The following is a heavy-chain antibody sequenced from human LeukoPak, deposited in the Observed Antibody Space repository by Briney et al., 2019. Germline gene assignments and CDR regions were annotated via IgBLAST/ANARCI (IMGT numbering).Heavy chain of an antibody. J-gene: IGHJ6*02. CDR3: ASTSASYYYYFYGMDV. CDR2: ISGSGGST. Sequence: GGSLRLSCAASGFTFSSYGMHWVRQAPGKGLEWVSGISGSGGSTYYADSVKGRFTISRDNSKNTLYLQMNSLRAEDTAVYYCASTSASYYYYFYGMDVWGQGTTVTVSS. D-gene: IGHD6-6*01. CDR1: GFTFSSYG. V-gene: IGHV3-23*01.